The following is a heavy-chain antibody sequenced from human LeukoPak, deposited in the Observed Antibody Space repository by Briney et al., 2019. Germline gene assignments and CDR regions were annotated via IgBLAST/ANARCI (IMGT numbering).Heavy chain of an antibody. CDR2: ISAYNGNT. CDR3: ARIGPIAVAAGGAFDY. V-gene: IGHV1-18*01. Sequence: ASVKVSCKASGYTFTSYGISWVRQAPGQGLEWMGWISAYNGNTNYAQKLQGRVTMTTDTSTSTAYMELRSLRSDDTAVYYCARIGPIAVAAGGAFDYWGQGTLVTVSS. J-gene: IGHJ4*02. CDR1: GYTFTSYG. D-gene: IGHD6-19*01.